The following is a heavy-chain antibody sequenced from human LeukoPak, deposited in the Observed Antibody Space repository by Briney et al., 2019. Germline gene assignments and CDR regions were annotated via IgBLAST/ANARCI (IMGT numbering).Heavy chain of an antibody. CDR3: AKSTIVVVVAATNFDY. CDR2: ISGSGGST. CDR1: GFTFSSYG. Sequence: GGSLRLSCAASGFTFSSYGMSWVRQAPGKGLEWVSAISGSGGSTYYADSVKGRFTISRDNSKNTLYLQMNSLRAEDTAVYYRAKSTIVVVVAATNFDYWGQGTLVTVSS. V-gene: IGHV3-23*01. J-gene: IGHJ4*02. D-gene: IGHD2-15*01.